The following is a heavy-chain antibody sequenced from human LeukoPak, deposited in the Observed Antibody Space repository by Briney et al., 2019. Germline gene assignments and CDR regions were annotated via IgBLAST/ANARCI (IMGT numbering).Heavy chain of an antibody. V-gene: IGHV3-30*18. D-gene: IGHD3-10*01. Sequence: PGGSLRLSCAASGFTFSSYGMHWVRQAPGKGLEWVAVISYDGSNKYYADSVKGRFTISRDNSKNTLYLQMNSLRAEDTAVYYCAKDCRYYGSGSLDYWGQGTLVTVSS. J-gene: IGHJ4*02. CDR1: GFTFSSYG. CDR2: ISYDGSNK. CDR3: AKDCRYYGSGSLDY.